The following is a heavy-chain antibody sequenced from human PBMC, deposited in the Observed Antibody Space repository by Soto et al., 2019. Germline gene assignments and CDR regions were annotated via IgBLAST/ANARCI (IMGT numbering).Heavy chain of an antibody. D-gene: IGHD3-10*01. J-gene: IGHJ5*02. CDR1: GYTFTSYA. CDR2: INVGNGNT. V-gene: IGHV1-3*05. CDR3: ASDAILIYPGAWFEP. Sequence: QVQLVQSGAEEKEPGASVKVSCKASGYTFTSYAVHWVRQAPGQGLEWMGWINVGNGNTKYSQKFQGRVTITRDTSASTAYMELSSLISEDTAVYYCASDAILIYPGAWFEPWGQGTLVSVSS.